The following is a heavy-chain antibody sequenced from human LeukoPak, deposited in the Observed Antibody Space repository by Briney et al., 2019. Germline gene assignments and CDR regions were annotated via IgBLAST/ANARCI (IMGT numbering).Heavy chain of an antibody. CDR2: IYYSGST. V-gene: IGHV4-39*01. CDR3: ASRSTKNFLGIRFRDY. Sequence: SETLSLTCTVSGGSISSSSFYWGWIRQPPGKGLEWIGSIYYSGSTYYNPSIKSRVTISVDTSKNQFSLKLTSVTAADTAVYYCASRSTKNFLGIRFRDYWGQGTLVTVSS. J-gene: IGHJ4*02. D-gene: IGHD7-27*01. CDR1: GGSISSSSFY.